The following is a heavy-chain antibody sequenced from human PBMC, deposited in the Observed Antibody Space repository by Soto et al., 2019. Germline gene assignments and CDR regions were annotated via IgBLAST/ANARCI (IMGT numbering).Heavy chain of an antibody. Sequence: EVQLVASGGGLVKPGGSLTLSCAGSGFAFRSYNMNWVRQPPGKGLEWVESISSGSSNIYYADSVKGRFTISRDNAKDSLYLQMDSLRAEDSAVYYCASATVVAGTFDFWGQGTLLTVSS. CDR1: GFAFRSYN. CDR3: ASATVVAGTFDF. V-gene: IGHV3-21*01. J-gene: IGHJ4*02. D-gene: IGHD2-15*01. CDR2: ISSGSSNI.